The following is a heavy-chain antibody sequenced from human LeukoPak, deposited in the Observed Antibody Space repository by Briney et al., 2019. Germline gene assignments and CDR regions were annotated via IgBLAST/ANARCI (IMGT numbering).Heavy chain of an antibody. Sequence: GGSLRLSCVASGFTFRNYYMHWVRQVPGKGLVWVSRISGNGSSIFYADSVKGRFTISRDNAKNSLYVQMNSLRADDSAVYYCARSSNGVYIQWGQGTLVTVSS. CDR3: ARSSNGVYIQ. CDR1: GFTFRNYY. D-gene: IGHD2-8*01. J-gene: IGHJ4*02. V-gene: IGHV3-74*01. CDR2: ISGNGSSI.